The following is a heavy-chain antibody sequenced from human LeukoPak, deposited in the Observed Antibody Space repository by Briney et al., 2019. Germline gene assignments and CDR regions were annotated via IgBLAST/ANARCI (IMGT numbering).Heavy chain of an antibody. Sequence: SVKVSCKASGGTFSSYAISWVRQAPGQGLEWMERIIPIFGIANYAQKFQGRVTITADKSTSTAYMELSSLRSEDTAVYYCARDRDSSGGVFDYWGQGTLVTVSS. CDR3: ARDRDSSGGVFDY. D-gene: IGHD3-22*01. J-gene: IGHJ4*02. V-gene: IGHV1-69*04. CDR2: IIPIFGIA. CDR1: GGTFSSYA.